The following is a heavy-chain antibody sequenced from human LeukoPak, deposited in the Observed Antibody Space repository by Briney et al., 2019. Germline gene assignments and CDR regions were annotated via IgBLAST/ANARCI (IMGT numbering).Heavy chain of an antibody. J-gene: IGHJ2*01. CDR3: ARLLRGNSNPTYHYFDI. CDR1: GGSISSGGYY. D-gene: IGHD4-23*01. Sequence: SETLSITCTVSGGSISSGGYYWSWVRQPPGKGLEYIGYICDDESTNYNPSLGGRATIPKDTSKNQFSLEVTSVTAADTAVYYCARLLRGNSNPTYHYFDIWGRGTLVTVSS. CDR2: ICDDEST. V-gene: IGHV4-61*08.